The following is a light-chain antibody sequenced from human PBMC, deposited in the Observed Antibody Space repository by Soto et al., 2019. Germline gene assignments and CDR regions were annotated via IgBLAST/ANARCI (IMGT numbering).Light chain of an antibody. CDR2: DGS. CDR3: KQYGTSPELT. J-gene: IGKJ4*01. V-gene: IGKV3-20*01. Sequence: EIVLTQSPGTLSLSPGDYATLTCRASQSVSSSYLAWYQQKPGQAPRLLIYDGSSRATGIPDRFSGGGSGTDFTLTISRLEPEDFAVYYCKQYGTSPELTFGGGTKVEIE. CDR1: QSVSSSY.